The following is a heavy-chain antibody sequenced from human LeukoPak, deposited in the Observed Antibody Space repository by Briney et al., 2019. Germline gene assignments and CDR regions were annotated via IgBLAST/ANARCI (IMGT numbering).Heavy chain of an antibody. J-gene: IGHJ6*02. CDR3: ARDTISV. D-gene: IGHD3-3*01. Sequence: GGSLRLSCAASGFTFSSYAMHWVRQAPGKGLEWVAVISYDGSNKYYADSVKGRFTISRDNSKNTLYLQMNSLRAEDTAVYYCARDTISVWGQGTTVTVSS. CDR2: ISYDGSNK. V-gene: IGHV3-30-3*01. CDR1: GFTFSSYA.